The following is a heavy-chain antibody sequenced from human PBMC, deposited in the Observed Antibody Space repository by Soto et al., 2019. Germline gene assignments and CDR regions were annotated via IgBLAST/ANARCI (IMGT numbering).Heavy chain of an antibody. CDR3: ARGHHRWIQLWYFDL. D-gene: IGHD5-18*01. CDR2: IIPIFGTA. Sequence: QVQLVQSGAEVKTPGSSVTVSCKASGGTFSIYTISRVRQSPGQGLEWMGGIIPIFGTANYAPKFQGRITITADESTSTAYMELSSLRSEDTAVYYCARGHHRWIQLWYFDLWGRGTLVTVSS. J-gene: IGHJ2*01. CDR1: GGTFSIYT. V-gene: IGHV1-69*12.